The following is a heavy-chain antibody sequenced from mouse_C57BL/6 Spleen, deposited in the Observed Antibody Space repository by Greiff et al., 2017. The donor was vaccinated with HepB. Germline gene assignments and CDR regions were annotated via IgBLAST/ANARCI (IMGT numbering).Heavy chain of an antibody. V-gene: IGHV1-82*01. J-gene: IGHJ3*01. CDR2: IYPGDGDT. CDR1: GYAFSSSW. CDR3: ARGGPERFDY. Sequence: VQLQQSGPELVKPGASVKISCEASGYAFSSSWMNWVQQRPGKGLEWIGWIYPGDGDTYYDGKFKGRDTLTEDKSSSTAYMQLSSLTSEDCAVYFCARGGPERFDYWGQGTLVTVSA.